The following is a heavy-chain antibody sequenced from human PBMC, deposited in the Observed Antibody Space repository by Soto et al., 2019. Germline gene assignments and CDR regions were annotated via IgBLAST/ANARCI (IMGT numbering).Heavy chain of an antibody. CDR2: IVPLFGTA. Sequence: QVQLVQSGAEVKEPRSSVNVSCKTSGGTFGNTAVTWVRQVPGQGLEWIGGIVPLFGTANYAQKFRGRVMITADESTSTAYMDLSSLRSEDMAIYYCARDGDPGYSFWSGPLGGGRFDPWGQGTLVTVSS. V-gene: IGHV1-69*12. D-gene: IGHD3-3*01. J-gene: IGHJ5*02. CDR3: ARDGDPGYSFWSGPLGGGRFDP. CDR1: GGTFGNTA.